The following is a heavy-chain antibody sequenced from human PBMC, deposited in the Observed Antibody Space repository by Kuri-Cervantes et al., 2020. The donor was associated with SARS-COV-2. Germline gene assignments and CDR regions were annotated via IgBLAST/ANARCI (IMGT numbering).Heavy chain of an antibody. J-gene: IGHJ6*02. CDR3: ARTDISDRWRGGYYGMDV. V-gene: IGHV4-34*01. D-gene: IGHD2-15*01. CDR2: INHSGST. Sequence: SETLSLTCAVYGGSFSGYYWSWIRQPPGKGLEWIGEINHSGSTYYNPSLKSRVTISVDTSKNQFSLKLSSVTAADTAVYYCARTDISDRWRGGYYGMDVWGQGTTVTVSS. CDR1: GGSFSGYY.